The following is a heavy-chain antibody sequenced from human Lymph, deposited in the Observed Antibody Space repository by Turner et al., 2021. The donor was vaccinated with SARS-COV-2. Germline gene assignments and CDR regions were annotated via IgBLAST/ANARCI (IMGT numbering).Heavy chain of an antibody. Sequence: QVQLVQSGAEVKKPGSSVKVSCKASGGTFSSYAISWVRQAPGQGLEWMGEIIPIFGTAKYAQKFQGRVTIIADESTSTAYMELSSLRSEDTALYYCARGSRDCSSTSCYPFFDFWGQGTLVTVSS. V-gene: IGHV1-69*01. CDR2: IIPIFGTA. CDR3: ARGSRDCSSTSCYPFFDF. D-gene: IGHD2-2*01. CDR1: GGTFSSYA. J-gene: IGHJ4*02.